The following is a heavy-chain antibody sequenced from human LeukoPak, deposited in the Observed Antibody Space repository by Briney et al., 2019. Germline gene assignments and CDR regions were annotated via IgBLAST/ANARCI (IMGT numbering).Heavy chain of an antibody. J-gene: IGHJ4*02. D-gene: IGHD3-10*01. CDR3: AREFGFDLYYFDY. CDR1: GYTFTSYA. CDR2: INAGNGNT. V-gene: IGHV1-3*01. Sequence: GASVKVSCKASGYTFTSYAMHWVRQAPGQRLEWMGWINAGNGNTKYSQKFQGRVTITRDTSASTAYMELSSLRSEDTAVYYCAREFGFDLYYFDYWGQGTLVTVSS.